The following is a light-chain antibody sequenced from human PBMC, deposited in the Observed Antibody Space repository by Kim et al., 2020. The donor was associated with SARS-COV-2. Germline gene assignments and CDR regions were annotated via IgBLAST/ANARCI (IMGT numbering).Light chain of an antibody. Sequence: GQRVTISCSGRRSNIGSNYVYWYQQLPGTAPKLLIYSNNQRPSGVPDRFSGSKSGTSASLAISGLRSEDEADYYCAAWDDSLSGWVFGGGTKVTVL. CDR1: RSNIGSNY. V-gene: IGLV1-47*02. J-gene: IGLJ3*02. CDR2: SNN. CDR3: AAWDDSLSGWV.